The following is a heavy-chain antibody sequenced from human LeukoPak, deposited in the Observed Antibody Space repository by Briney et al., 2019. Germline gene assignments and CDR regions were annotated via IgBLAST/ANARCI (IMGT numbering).Heavy chain of an antibody. CDR3: AKEKRYFDWLLDY. D-gene: IGHD3-9*01. CDR1: GFTFSSYG. Sequence: GGSLRLSCAASGFTFSSYGMHWVRQAPGKGLEWVAFIRYDGSNKYYADSVKGRFTISRDNSKNTLYLQMNSLRAEDTAVYYCAKEKRYFDWLLDYWGQGTLVTVSS. J-gene: IGHJ4*02. CDR2: IRYDGSNK. V-gene: IGHV3-30*02.